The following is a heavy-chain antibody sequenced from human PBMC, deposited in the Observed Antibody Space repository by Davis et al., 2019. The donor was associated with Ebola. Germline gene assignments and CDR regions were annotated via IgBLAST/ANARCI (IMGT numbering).Heavy chain of an antibody. Sequence: SETLSLTCAVSGGSISSSNWWSWVRQPPGKGLEWIGYIYYSGSTNYNPSLKSRVTISVDTSKNQFSLKLSAVTAADTAVYYCARTGWFGELVGYYYGMDVWGQGTTVTVSS. J-gene: IGHJ6*02. CDR2: IYYSGST. CDR1: GGSISSSNW. V-gene: IGHV4-4*02. CDR3: ARTGWFGELVGYYYGMDV. D-gene: IGHD3-10*01.